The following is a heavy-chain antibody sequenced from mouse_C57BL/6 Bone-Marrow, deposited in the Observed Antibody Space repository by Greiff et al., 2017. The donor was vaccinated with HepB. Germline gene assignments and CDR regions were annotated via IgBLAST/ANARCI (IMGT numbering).Heavy chain of an antibody. D-gene: IGHD1-1*01. V-gene: IGHV2-9-1*01. Sequence: LVAPSQSLSITCTVSGFSLTSYAISWVRQPPGKGLEWLGVIWTGGGTNYNSALKSRLSISKDNSKSQVFLKMNSLQTDDTARYYCARVSGAVVAKYYFDYWGQGTTLTVSS. CDR2: IWTGGGT. CDR3: ARVSGAVVAKYYFDY. CDR1: GFSLTSYA. J-gene: IGHJ2*01.